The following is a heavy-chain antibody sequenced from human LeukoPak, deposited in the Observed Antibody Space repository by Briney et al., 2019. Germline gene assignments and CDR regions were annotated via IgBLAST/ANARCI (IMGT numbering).Heavy chain of an antibody. V-gene: IGHV5-51*01. Sequence: GESLKISCKGSRESFTGYWIGWVRQMPGKGLEWMGIIYPGDSDTRYSPSFQGQVTISADKSISTAYLQWSSLKASDTAMYFCGRVPGYSYGLVDYWGREPWSPSPQ. CDR1: RESFTGYW. CDR3: GRVPGYSYGLVDY. CDR2: IYPGDSDT. J-gene: IGHJ4*02. D-gene: IGHD5-18*01.